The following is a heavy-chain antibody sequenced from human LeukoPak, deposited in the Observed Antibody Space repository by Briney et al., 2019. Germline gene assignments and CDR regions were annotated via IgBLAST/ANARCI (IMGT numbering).Heavy chain of an antibody. CDR3: ARQGAGCSGGSCSYYYYYYGMDV. CDR1: GGPISSYY. D-gene: IGHD2-15*01. CDR2: SYYSGST. Sequence: SETLSLTCTVSGGPISSYYWSWIRQPPGKGLEGLGYSYYSGSTNYNPSLKSRVTISVDTSKNQFSLKLSSVTAADTAVYYCARQGAGCSGGSCSYYYYYYGMDVWGQGTTVTVSS. V-gene: IGHV4-59*08. J-gene: IGHJ6*02.